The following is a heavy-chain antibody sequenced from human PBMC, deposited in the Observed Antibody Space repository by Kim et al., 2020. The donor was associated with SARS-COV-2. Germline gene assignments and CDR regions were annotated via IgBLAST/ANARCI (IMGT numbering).Heavy chain of an antibody. CDR2: NK. CDR3: AKSIGYFQH. J-gene: IGHJ1*01. Sequence: NKSYADSVKGRFTISRDNSKNTLYLQMYSLRAEDTAVYYCAKSIGYFQHWGQGTLVTVSS. D-gene: IGHD6-6*01. V-gene: IGHV3-30*02.